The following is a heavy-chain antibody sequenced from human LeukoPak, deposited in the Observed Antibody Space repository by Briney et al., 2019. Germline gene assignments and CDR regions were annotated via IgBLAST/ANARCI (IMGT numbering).Heavy chain of an antibody. CDR1: GFTFSSYE. CDR2: ISSSSSYI. CDR3: ARAPEGEYFDH. V-gene: IGHV3-21*01. Sequence: PGGSLRLSCAASGFTFSSYEMNWVRQAPGKGLEWVSSISSSSSYIYYADSVKGRFTISRDNAKNSLYLQMNSLRAKDTAVYYCARAPEGEYFDHWGQGTLVTVSS. J-gene: IGHJ4*02. D-gene: IGHD2/OR15-2a*01.